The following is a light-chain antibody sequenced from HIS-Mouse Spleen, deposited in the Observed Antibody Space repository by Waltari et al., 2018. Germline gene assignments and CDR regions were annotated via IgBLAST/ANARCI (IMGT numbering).Light chain of an antibody. V-gene: IGLV2-18*02. J-gene: IGLJ1*01. CDR2: EVS. CDR3: SSYTSSSTYV. Sequence: QSALTQPPSVSGSPGQSVTISCTGTSSHVGSYNRVSWYQQPPGTAPKLMIYEVSNRPSGVPDRFSGSKSGNTASLTISGLQAEDEADYYCSSYTSSSTYVFGTGTKVTVL. CDR1: SSHVGSYNR.